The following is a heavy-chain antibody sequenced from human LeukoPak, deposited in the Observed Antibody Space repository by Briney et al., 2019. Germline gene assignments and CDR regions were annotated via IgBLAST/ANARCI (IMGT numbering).Heavy chain of an antibody. V-gene: IGHV4-34*01. Sequence: SETLSLTCAVYGGSFSGYYWSWIRQPPGKGLEWIGSIYYSGSTYYNPSLKSRVTISVDTSKNQFSLKLSSVTAADTAVYYCARVITIFGVVTSFDYWGQGTLVTVSS. CDR3: ARVITIFGVVTSFDY. CDR2: IYYSGST. CDR1: GGSFSGYY. J-gene: IGHJ4*02. D-gene: IGHD3-3*01.